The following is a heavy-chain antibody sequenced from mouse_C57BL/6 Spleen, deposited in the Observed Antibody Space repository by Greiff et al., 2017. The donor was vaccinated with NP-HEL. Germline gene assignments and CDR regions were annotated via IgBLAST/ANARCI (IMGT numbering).Heavy chain of an antibody. CDR2: IYPGGGDT. J-gene: IGHJ2*01. CDR1: GYAFSSSW. D-gene: IGHD1-1*01. Sequence: QVQLQQSGPELVKPGASVKLSCKASGYAFSSSWMNWVKQRPGQGLEWIGRIYPGGGDTNYNEKFKGKATLTADKSSSTAYMELSSLTSEDSAVYFCARSRYYCSSCDYWGQGTTVTVSS. V-gene: IGHV1-82*01. CDR3: ARSRYYCSSCDY.